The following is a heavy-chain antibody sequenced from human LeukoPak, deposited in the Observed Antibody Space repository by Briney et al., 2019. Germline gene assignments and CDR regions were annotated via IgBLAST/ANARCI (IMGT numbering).Heavy chain of an antibody. CDR3: AREQLELRGGVDY. J-gene: IGHJ4*02. Sequence: ASVKVSSTASGYTFTSSGISWVRQAPGHGLEWMGWISAYNGNTNYAQKLQGRVTMNTDTSTSTAYMELRSLRSDDTAVYYCAREQLELRGGVDYWGQGTLVTVSS. CDR1: GYTFTSSG. D-gene: IGHD1-7*01. V-gene: IGHV1-18*01. CDR2: ISAYNGNT.